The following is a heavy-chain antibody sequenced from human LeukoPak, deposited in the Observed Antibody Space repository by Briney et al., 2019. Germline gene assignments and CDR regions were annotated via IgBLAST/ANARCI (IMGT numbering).Heavy chain of an antibody. Sequence: PGGSLRLSCAASGFTFDDYAMHWVRQAPGKGLEWVSGISWNSGSIGYADSVKSRFTISRDNAKNSLYLQMYSLRAEDTALYYCATTRAAQSWSFVFDYWGQGTLVTVSS. CDR1: GFTFDDYA. CDR3: ATTRAAQSWSFVFDY. V-gene: IGHV3-9*01. D-gene: IGHD3-3*01. J-gene: IGHJ4*02. CDR2: ISWNSGSI.